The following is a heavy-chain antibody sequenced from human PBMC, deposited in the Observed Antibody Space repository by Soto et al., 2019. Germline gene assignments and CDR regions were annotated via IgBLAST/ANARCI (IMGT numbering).Heavy chain of an antibody. CDR3: AKVRSADCSSTSCAIGAFDI. D-gene: IGHD2-2*01. V-gene: IGHV3-23*01. CDR2: ISGSGGST. CDR1: GFTFSSYA. J-gene: IGHJ3*02. Sequence: PGGSLRLSCAASGFTFSSYAMSWVRQAPGKGLEWVSAISGSGGSTYYADSVKGRFTISRDNSKNTLYLQMNSLRAEDTAVYYCAKVRSADCSSTSCAIGAFDIWGQGTMVTVSS.